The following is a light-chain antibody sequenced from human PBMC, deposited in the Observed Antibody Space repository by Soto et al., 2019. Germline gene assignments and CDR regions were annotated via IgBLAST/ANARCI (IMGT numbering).Light chain of an antibody. V-gene: IGKV3-20*01. Sequence: EIVLTQSPGTLYLSPGERATLSCRARQSVSSNYLAWYQQQRGQAPRLLIYAASARATGIPDRFSGSGSGTDFTLTISRLEPEDFAVYFCQLYGSSPPRYTFGQGTKLEIK. CDR2: AAS. CDR3: QLYGSSPPRYT. CDR1: QSVSSNY. J-gene: IGKJ2*01.